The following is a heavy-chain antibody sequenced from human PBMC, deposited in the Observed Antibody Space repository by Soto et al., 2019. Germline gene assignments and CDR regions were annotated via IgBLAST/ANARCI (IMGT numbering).Heavy chain of an antibody. CDR3: SRRAPEGFDP. J-gene: IGHJ5*02. V-gene: IGHV4-39*01. CDR1: GGSIGTSAYY. CDR2: INHSGNT. Sequence: ETLSLTCAVSGGSIGTSAYYWGWIRQAPGKGLEWIGSINHSGNTYLSPSLKDRVTMSVDTSKNSFSLKLRSATAADTGLYYCSRRAPEGFDPWGQGTLVTVSS.